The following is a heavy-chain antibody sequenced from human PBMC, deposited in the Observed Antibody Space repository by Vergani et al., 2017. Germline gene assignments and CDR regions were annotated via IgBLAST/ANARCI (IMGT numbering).Heavy chain of an antibody. CDR3: ARQVAVAGKWWGPYYYYGMDV. CDR1: GYSFTSYR. J-gene: IGHJ6*02. D-gene: IGHD6-19*01. Sequence: EVQLVESGGGLVKPGESLRISCKGSGYSFTSYRISWVRQMPGKGLEWMGRIDPSDSYTNYSPSFQGHVTISADKSISTAYLQWSSLKASDTAMYYCARQVAVAGKWWGPYYYYGMDVWGQGTTVTVSS. V-gene: IGHV5-10-1*01. CDR2: IDPSDSYT.